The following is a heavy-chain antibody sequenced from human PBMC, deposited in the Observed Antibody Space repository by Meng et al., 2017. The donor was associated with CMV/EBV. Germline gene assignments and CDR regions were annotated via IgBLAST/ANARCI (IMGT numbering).Heavy chain of an antibody. D-gene: IGHD2-21*01. Sequence: GESLKISCAASGFTFSSYAMHWVRQAPGKGLEWVAVISYDGSKKYYADSVKGRFTISRDNSKNTLYLQMNSLRAEDTAVYYCARNIERYCGGDCPPTYYYYGMDVWGQGTTVTVSS. CDR3: ARNIERYCGGDCPPTYYYYGMDV. CDR1: GFTFSSYA. CDR2: ISYDGSKK. V-gene: IGHV3-30*04. J-gene: IGHJ6*02.